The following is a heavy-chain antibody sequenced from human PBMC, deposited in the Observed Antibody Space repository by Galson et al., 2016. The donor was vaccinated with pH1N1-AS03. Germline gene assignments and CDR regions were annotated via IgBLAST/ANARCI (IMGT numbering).Heavy chain of an antibody. CDR3: ANDFNYDFWSGYSFY. CDR1: GFTISNFG. V-gene: IGHV3-30*18. J-gene: IGHJ4*02. Sequence: SLRLSCAASGFTISNFGMLWVRQAPVQGLEWVAIISFDGTNKYYADSVKGRFSISRDNSKNTLFLQMSALRAEDTAVYYCANDFNYDFWSGYSFYWGQGALATVSS. D-gene: IGHD3/OR15-3a*01. CDR2: ISFDGTNK.